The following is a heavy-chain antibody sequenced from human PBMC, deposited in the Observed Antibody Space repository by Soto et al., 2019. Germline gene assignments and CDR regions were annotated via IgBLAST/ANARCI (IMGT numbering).Heavy chain of an antibody. CDR3: AKEPLYGALIDY. V-gene: IGHV3-23*01. D-gene: IGHD4-17*01. CDR1: GFTFSSYA. Sequence: EVQLLESGGGLVQPGGSLRLSCAASGFTFSSYAMSWVLQAPGKGLEWVSAISGSGGSTYYADSLKGRFTISRDNSKNTLYLQMNSLRAEDNAVYYCAKEPLYGALIDYWCQGTLVTVSS. J-gene: IGHJ4*02. CDR2: ISGSGGST.